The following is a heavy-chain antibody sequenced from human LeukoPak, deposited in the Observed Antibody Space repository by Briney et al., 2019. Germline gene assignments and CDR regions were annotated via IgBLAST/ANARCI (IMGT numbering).Heavy chain of an antibody. CDR3: ARGVSEPSRYCSSTSCQDMDYYYYGMDV. D-gene: IGHD2-2*01. Sequence: SETLSLTCTVSGGSISSGGYYWSWIRQHPGKGLDWLGYIYYSGSTYYNPSLKSRVTISVDTSKNQCTLKLSSVTAADTAVYYCARGVSEPSRYCSSTSCQDMDYYYYGMDVWGQGTTVTVSS. J-gene: IGHJ6*02. V-gene: IGHV4-31*03. CDR2: IYYSGST. CDR1: GGSISSGGYY.